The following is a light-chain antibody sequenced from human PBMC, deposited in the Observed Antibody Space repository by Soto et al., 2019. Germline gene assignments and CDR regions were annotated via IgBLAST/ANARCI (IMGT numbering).Light chain of an antibody. CDR3: QQYNDWFPIT. J-gene: IGKJ4*01. V-gene: IGKV3-15*01. Sequence: EIVLTQSPDTLAVSPGEVATLSCWASQGVTSNLAWYQQKRGQAPRLLIFGASIRATGVPDRFSGSGSGTEFPLSIGSLQSEDSADYGCQQYNDWFPITFGGRTKLE. CDR2: GAS. CDR1: QGVTSN.